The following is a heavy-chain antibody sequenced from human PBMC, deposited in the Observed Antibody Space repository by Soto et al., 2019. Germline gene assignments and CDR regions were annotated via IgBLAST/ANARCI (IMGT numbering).Heavy chain of an antibody. D-gene: IGHD1-1*01. CDR2: INSDR. Sequence: SCAASGFTLSNYWMHWVRQTPGKGLVWLSRINSDRKYVDSVKGQFSISRDNAKNSLYLEMNSQRDEDTAVYYCGRDGYAFAVDVWGQGTTVIVSS. CDR1: GFTLSNYW. J-gene: IGHJ6*02. V-gene: IGHV3-74*03. CDR3: GRDGYAFAVDV.